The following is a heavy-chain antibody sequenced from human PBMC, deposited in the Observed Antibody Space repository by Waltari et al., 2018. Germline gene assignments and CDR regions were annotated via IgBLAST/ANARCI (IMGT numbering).Heavy chain of an antibody. CDR3: AREEVYCSGGSCYSLYGWFDT. Sequence: QEQLQQWGAGLLKPSETLSLTCAVYGGSFSGYSWRWIRQPPGKGLEWIGEINHSGSTNYNPSLKSRVTISVDTSKNQFSLKLSSVTAADTAVYYCAREEVYCSGGSCYSLYGWFDTWGQGTLVTVSS. J-gene: IGHJ5*02. CDR2: INHSGST. D-gene: IGHD2-15*01. CDR1: GGSFSGYS. V-gene: IGHV4-34*01.